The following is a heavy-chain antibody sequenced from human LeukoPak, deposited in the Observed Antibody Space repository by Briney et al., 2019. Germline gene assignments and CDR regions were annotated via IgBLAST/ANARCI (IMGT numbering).Heavy chain of an antibody. J-gene: IGHJ4*02. CDR1: GGSISSSNW. CDR3: ARGGYYDSSGYYSRSDY. D-gene: IGHD3-22*01. Sequence: PSGTLSLTCAVSGGSISSSNWWSWVRQPPGQGLEWIGEIYHGGSTNYNPSLKSRVTISVDKSKNQFSLKLSSVTAADTAVYYCARGGYYDSSGYYSRSDYWGQGTLVTVSS. V-gene: IGHV4-4*02. CDR2: IYHGGST.